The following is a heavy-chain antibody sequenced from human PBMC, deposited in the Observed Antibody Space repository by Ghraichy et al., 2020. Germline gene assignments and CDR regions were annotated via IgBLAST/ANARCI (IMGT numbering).Heavy chain of an antibody. CDR1: GFTLSSHE. D-gene: IGHD6-19*01. CDR2: TSSSGRTI. CDR3: ARVAVAFNGMDV. V-gene: IGHV3-48*03. Sequence: GGSLRLSCAASGFTLSSHEMNWVRQVPGKGLEWVSYTSSSGRTIYYADSVKGRFTISRDNAKNSLYLQMTSLRAEDTAVYYCARVAVAFNGMDVWGQGTTVTVSS. J-gene: IGHJ6*02.